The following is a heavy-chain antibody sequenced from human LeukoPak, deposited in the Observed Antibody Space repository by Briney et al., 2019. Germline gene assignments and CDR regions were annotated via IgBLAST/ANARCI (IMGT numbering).Heavy chain of an antibody. CDR3: ATYSNYIDY. Sequence: PSETLSLTCTVSSYSISSGYYWGWIRQPPGKGLEWIGSIHHSGSTYYKPSLKSRLTISVDTSRNQFSLKLSSVTAADTAVYYCATYSNYIDYWGRGTLVTVSS. D-gene: IGHD4-11*01. CDR1: SYSISSGYY. J-gene: IGHJ4*02. CDR2: IHHSGST. V-gene: IGHV4-38-2*02.